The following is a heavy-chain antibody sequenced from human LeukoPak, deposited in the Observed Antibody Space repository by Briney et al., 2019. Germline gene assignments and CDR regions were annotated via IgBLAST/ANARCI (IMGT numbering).Heavy chain of an antibody. Sequence: GASVKVSCKASGYTFTSYSINWVPQAPGQGLELMGWISTYNGNSNYAQKLQGRVTMTTETSTSPAFMELRSLRSDDTAMYYCAKDRWRDGSSSFDNWGQGTLVTVSS. CDR2: ISTYNGNS. V-gene: IGHV1-18*01. J-gene: IGHJ4*02. CDR3: AKDRWRDGSSSFDN. D-gene: IGHD6-6*01. CDR1: GYTFTSYS.